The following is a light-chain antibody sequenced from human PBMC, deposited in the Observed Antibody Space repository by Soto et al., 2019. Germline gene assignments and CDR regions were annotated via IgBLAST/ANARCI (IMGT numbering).Light chain of an antibody. CDR2: TDN. Sequence: QSVLNQPPSASGTPGQRVSISCSGSSSIFRSNTINWYQRLPGTAPKLLIYTDNQRPSGVPDRFSGSRSGTSASLAISGLQSEDEADYYCSTWDGSLNGWVFGGGTKLTVL. V-gene: IGLV1-44*01. CDR1: SSIFRSNT. CDR3: STWDGSLNGWV. J-gene: IGLJ3*02.